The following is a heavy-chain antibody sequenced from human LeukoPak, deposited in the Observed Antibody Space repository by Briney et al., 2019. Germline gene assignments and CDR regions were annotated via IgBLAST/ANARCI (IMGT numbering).Heavy chain of an antibody. V-gene: IGHV4-34*01. CDR2: INHSGST. J-gene: IGHJ5*02. CDR1: GGSFSGYY. CDR3: ARPVWSGCYANWFDP. D-gene: IGHD3-3*01. Sequence: SETLSLTCAVYGGSFSGYYWSWIRQPPGKGLEWIGEINHSGSTNYNPSLKSRVTISVDTSKNQFSLKLSSVTAADTAVYYCARPVWSGCYANWFDPWGQGTLVTVSS.